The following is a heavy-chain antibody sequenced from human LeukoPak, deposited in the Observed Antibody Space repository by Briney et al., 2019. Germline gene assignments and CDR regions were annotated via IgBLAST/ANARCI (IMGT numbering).Heavy chain of an antibody. CDR3: ARESLWSTSTY. V-gene: IGHV3-7*01. D-gene: IGHD3-10*01. J-gene: IGHJ4*02. CDR1: GFTFTIYG. Sequence: GGSLRLSCAASGFTFTIYGMHWVRQAPGKGLEWVANIKQDGSEKYYVDSVKGRFTVSRDNAKNSLYLQMNSLRADDTAVYYCARESLWSTSTYWGQGTLVTVSS. CDR2: IKQDGSEK.